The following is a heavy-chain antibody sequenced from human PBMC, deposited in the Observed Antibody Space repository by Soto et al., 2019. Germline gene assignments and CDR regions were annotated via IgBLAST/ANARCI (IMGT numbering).Heavy chain of an antibody. CDR2: ISGSGGST. Sequence: PGGSLRLSCAASGFTFSSYAMSWVRQAPGKGLEWVSAISGSGGSTYYADSVKGRFTISRDNSKNTLYLQMNSLRAEDTALYYWAKDPQPKKAYYFDYWGQGTLVTVSS. J-gene: IGHJ4*02. CDR1: GFTFSSYA. CDR3: AKDPQPKKAYYFDY. V-gene: IGHV3-23*01.